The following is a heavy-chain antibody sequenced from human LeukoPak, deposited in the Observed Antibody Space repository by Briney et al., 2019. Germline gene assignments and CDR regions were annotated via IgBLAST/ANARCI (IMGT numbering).Heavy chain of an antibody. CDR2: IDTASYT. Sequence: GGSLRLSCAASGFTFSRYDMHWVRQPTGKGLEWVSAIDTASYTYYPGSVKGRFTISRDNAKNSLYLQMNSLRAEDTAVYYCAELGITMIGGVWGKGTTVTISS. V-gene: IGHV3-13*01. J-gene: IGHJ6*04. D-gene: IGHD3-10*02. CDR3: AELGITMIGGV. CDR1: GFTFSRYD.